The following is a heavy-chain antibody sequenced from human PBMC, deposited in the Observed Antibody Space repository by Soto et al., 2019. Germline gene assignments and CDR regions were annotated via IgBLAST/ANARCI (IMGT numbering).Heavy chain of an antibody. V-gene: IGHV2-26*01. Sequence: QVTLKESGPVLVKPTETLTLTCTVSDFSLNIPRMGVSWIRQPPGKALEWLAHIFSNDEKSYSTSLKSRLTISKDTSKRQVVLTMTNMDPVDTATYYCARIINADDLDYWGQGALVTVSS. D-gene: IGHD3-3*01. CDR1: DFSLNIPRMG. CDR3: ARIINADDLDY. J-gene: IGHJ4*02. CDR2: IFSNDEK.